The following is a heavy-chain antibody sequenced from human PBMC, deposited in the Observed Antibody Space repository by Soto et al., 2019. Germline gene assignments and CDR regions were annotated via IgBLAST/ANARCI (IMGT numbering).Heavy chain of an antibody. D-gene: IGHD3-10*01. V-gene: IGHV4-39*01. CDR1: GGSISSSSYY. CDR2: IYYSGST. Sequence: SETLSLTCTVSGGSISSSSYYWGWIRQPPGKGLEWIGSIYYSGSTYYNPSLKSRVTISVDTSKNQFSLKLSSVTAADTAVYYCASGVRGVMGYYYYYGMDVWGQGTTVTVS. CDR3: ASGVRGVMGYYYYYGMDV. J-gene: IGHJ6*02.